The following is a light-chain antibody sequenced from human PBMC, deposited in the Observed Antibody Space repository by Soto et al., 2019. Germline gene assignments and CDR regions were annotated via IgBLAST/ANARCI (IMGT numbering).Light chain of an antibody. V-gene: IGKV3-15*01. CDR3: QQYNNWWT. Sequence: DIVLTQSPATVSLSPGERATLSCRASQSVSSHLAWYQQKPGQAPRLLIYDASNRATGIPARFSGSGSGTEFTLPISSLQSEDFAVYYCQQYNNWWTFGQGTKLDIK. CDR2: DAS. CDR1: QSVSSH. J-gene: IGKJ1*01.